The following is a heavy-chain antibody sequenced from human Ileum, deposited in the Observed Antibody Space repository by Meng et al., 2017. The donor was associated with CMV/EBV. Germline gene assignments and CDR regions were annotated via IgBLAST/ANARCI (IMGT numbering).Heavy chain of an antibody. V-gene: IGHV4-30-4*01. CDR1: GDSLSTGDYY. J-gene: IGHJ4*02. D-gene: IGHD6-19*01. CDR2: IYYSGST. Sequence: QVELPVSGPGPVKPSQTLSLPCTVSGDSLSTGDYYWSWIRQPPGKGPEWIGYIYYSGSTLYNPSLKSPVTISLDKSKNQFSLRLRSVTAADTAVYFCAREGGGWYFDSWGQGTLVTVSS. CDR3: AREGGGWYFDS.